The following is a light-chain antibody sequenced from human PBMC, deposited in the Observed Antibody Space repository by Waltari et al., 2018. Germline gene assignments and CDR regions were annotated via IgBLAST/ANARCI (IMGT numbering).Light chain of an antibody. J-gene: IGKJ1*01. CDR1: QSVSRN. V-gene: IGKV3-15*01. CDR3: QQYNNWPPWT. CDR2: GAS. Sequence: EIVMTQSPATLSVSPGERATLSCRASQSVSRNLAWYQQKPGQAPRLLIYGASTRATGIPARFRGSGSGTEFTLTISSMQSEDFAVYSCQQYNNWPPWTFGQGTKVEIK.